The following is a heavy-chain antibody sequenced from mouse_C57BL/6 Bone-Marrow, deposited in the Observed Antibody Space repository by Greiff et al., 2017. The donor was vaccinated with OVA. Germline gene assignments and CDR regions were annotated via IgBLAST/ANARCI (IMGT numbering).Heavy chain of an antibody. J-gene: IGHJ2*01. V-gene: IGHV1-63*01. CDR1: GYTFTNYW. D-gene: IGHD1-1*01. Sequence: VKLMESGAELVRPGTSVKMSCKASGYTFTNYWIGWAKQRPGHGLEWIGDIYPGGGYTNYNEKFKGKATLTADKSSSTAYMQFSSLTSEDSAIYYCARENYGSSYYFDYWGQGTTLTVSS. CDR3: ARENYGSSYYFDY. CDR2: IYPGGGYT.